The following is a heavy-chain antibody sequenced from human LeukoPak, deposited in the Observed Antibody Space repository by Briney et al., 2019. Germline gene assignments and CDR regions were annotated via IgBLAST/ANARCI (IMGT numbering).Heavy chain of an antibody. D-gene: IGHD2/OR15-2a*01. Sequence: GASVKVSCKASGFTFSNYAFSWVRQAPGQGLEWMGWNSAYNGHTNYAQKFQDRVTMTTDTSTSTAYMELRGLRSDDTAVYYCAREEVFFYDSDGFDFWGQGTQVTVSS. V-gene: IGHV1-18*04. J-gene: IGHJ4*02. CDR2: NSAYNGHT. CDR1: GFTFSNYA. CDR3: AREEVFFYDSDGFDF.